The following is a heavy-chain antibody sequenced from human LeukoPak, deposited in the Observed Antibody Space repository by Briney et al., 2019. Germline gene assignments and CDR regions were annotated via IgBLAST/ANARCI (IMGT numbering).Heavy chain of an antibody. D-gene: IGHD6-13*01. CDR1: GYSISSGYY. J-gene: IGHJ3*02. V-gene: IGHV4-38-2*02. CDR2: IHHSGST. CDR3: ARDNIAAAVDAFDI. Sequence: SETLSLTCIVSGYSISSGYYWGWIRQPPGKGLEWIGNIHHSGSTYYNLSLKSRVTISVDTSKNQFSLKLSSVTAADTAVYYCARDNIAAAVDAFDIWGQGTMVTVSS.